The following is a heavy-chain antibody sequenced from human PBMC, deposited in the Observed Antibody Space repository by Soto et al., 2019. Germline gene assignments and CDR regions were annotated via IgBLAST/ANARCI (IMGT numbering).Heavy chain of an antibody. Sequence: QVTLKESGPVLVKPTETLTLTCTVSGFSLSNARMGVSWIRQPPGKALEWLAHIFWNDEKSYSKSLKGRLTFSKDTSKSQVVLTMTNMDPVDTATYYCARIYPVIWGYFDYWGQGTLVTVSS. CDR2: IFWNDEK. CDR3: ARIYPVIWGYFDY. CDR1: GFSLSNARMG. V-gene: IGHV2-26*01. J-gene: IGHJ4*02. D-gene: IGHD2-21*01.